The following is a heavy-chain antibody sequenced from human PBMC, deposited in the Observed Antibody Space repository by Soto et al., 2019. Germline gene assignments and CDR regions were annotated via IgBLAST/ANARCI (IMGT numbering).Heavy chain of an antibody. Sequence: PSETLSLTCTVSGGSISSGGYYWSWIRQHPGKGLEWIGYIYYSGSTYYNSSLKSRVTISVDTSKNQFSLKLSSVTAADTAVYYCARSSSGWDYYYYYMDVWGKGTTVTVSS. V-gene: IGHV4-31*03. D-gene: IGHD6-19*01. CDR3: ARSSSGWDYYYYYMDV. CDR1: GGSISSGGYY. CDR2: IYYSGST. J-gene: IGHJ6*03.